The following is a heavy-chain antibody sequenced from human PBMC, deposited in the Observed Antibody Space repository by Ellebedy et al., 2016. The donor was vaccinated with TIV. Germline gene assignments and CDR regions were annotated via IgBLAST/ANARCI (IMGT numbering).Heavy chain of an antibody. CDR3: ARGDTMVRTLDAFDI. D-gene: IGHD3-10*01. V-gene: IGHV3-30*03. J-gene: IGHJ3*02. Sequence: GESLKISXAASGFTFSSYGMHWVRQAPGKGLEWVAVISYDGSNKYYADSVKGRFTISRDNSKNTLYLQMNSLRAEDTAVYYCARGDTMVRTLDAFDIWGQGTMVTVSS. CDR2: ISYDGSNK. CDR1: GFTFSSYG.